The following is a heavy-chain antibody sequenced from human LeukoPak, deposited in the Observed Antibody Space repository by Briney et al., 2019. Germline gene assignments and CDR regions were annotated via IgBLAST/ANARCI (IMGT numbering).Heavy chain of an antibody. CDR2: IYPGDSDT. CDR3: ARLKVVTSSYWYFDL. J-gene: IGHJ2*01. V-gene: IGHV5-51*01. CDR1: GSMFSSYW. Sequence: GESLQISCRGSGSMFSSYWVGWVRQLAGKGLDWMGIIYPGDSDTRYSPSFQGQVTFSVDKSISTAYLQWSSLKASDTAMYYCARLKVVTSSYWYFDLWGRGTLVTVSS. D-gene: IGHD4-23*01.